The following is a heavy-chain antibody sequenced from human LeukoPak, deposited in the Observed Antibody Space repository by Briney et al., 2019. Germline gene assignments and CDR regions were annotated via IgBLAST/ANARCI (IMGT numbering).Heavy chain of an antibody. V-gene: IGHV3-74*01. CDR1: GFTFSSYW. Sequence: GGSLRLSCAASGFTFSSYWMHWVRQAPGKGLVWVSRINSDGSSTSYADSVKGRFTISRDNAKNTLYLQMNSLRAEDTAVYYCAMVRGAAGTDVWGKGTTVTVSS. D-gene: IGHD3-10*01. CDR3: AMVRGAAGTDV. CDR2: INSDGSST. J-gene: IGHJ6*04.